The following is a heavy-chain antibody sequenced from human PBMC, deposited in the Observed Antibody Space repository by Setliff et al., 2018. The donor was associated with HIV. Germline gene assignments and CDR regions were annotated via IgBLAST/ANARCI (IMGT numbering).Heavy chain of an antibody. J-gene: IGHJ6*03. Sequence: SETLSLTCTVSGGSISNYYWSWIRQPPGKGLEWIGYIYPIGSPDFPSGNTVYNPSFRSRVTLSLDTSKNQFSLKLNSVTAADTAVYYCARARTSGIAVLWGYYYYMDVWGKGTTVTVSS. CDR3: ARARTSGIAVLWGYYYYMDV. CDR1: GGSISNYY. CDR2: IYPIGSP. D-gene: IGHD6-19*01. V-gene: IGHV4-4*08.